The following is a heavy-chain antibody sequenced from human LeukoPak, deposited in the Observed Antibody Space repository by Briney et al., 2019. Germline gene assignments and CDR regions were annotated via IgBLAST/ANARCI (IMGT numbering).Heavy chain of an antibody. V-gene: IGHV3-23*01. CDR2: VTSSGST. CDR3: ARVRYDSTASYFDY. Sequence: GGSLRLSCAASGFTFSNYAMTWVRQAPGKGLEWVSAVTSSGSTYHADSVKGRFTISRDNSKNTLYLQVNSLRAEDTAVYYCARVRYDSTASYFDYWGQGTLVTVSS. CDR1: GFTFSNYA. J-gene: IGHJ4*02. D-gene: IGHD3-22*01.